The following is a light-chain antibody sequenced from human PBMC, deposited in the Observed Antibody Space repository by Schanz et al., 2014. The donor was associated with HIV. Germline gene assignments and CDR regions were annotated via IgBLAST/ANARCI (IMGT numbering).Light chain of an antibody. J-gene: IGLJ2*01. V-gene: IGLV2-11*01. CDR3: SSYAGSTV. Sequence: QSALTQPPSVSGSPGQSVTISCTGTAGDVGSYDYVSWYQQHPGKAPKLMIYDVSKRPSGVPDRFSGSKSGNTASLTVSGLQAEDEADYYCSSYAGSTVFGGGTKLTVL. CDR1: AGDVGSYDY. CDR2: DVS.